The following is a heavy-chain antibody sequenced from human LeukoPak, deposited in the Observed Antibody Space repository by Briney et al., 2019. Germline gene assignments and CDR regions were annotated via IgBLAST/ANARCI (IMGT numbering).Heavy chain of an antibody. Sequence: GGSLRLSCAASGFTFDDYAMHWVRQAPGKGLEWVSGISWNSGSIGYADSVKGRFTISRDNAKNSLYLQMNSLRAEDTALYYCVIDRAVPSDAFDIWGQGTMVTVSS. CDR3: VIDRAVPSDAFDI. CDR2: ISWNSGSI. D-gene: IGHD4-17*01. CDR1: GFTFDDYA. J-gene: IGHJ3*02. V-gene: IGHV3-9*01.